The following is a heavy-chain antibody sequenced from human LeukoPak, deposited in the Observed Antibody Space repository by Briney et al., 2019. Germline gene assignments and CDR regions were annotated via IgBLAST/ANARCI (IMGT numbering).Heavy chain of an antibody. Sequence: ASVKVSCKASGYTFTSYDINWVRQATGQGLEWMGWMNPNSGNTGYAQKFQGRVTITRNTSISTAYMELSSLRSEDTAVYYCAEERESYYGSTFPGWFDPWGQGTLVTVSS. CDR1: GYTFTSYD. CDR3: AEERESYYGSTFPGWFDP. V-gene: IGHV1-8*03. CDR2: MNPNSGNT. D-gene: IGHD3-10*01. J-gene: IGHJ5*02.